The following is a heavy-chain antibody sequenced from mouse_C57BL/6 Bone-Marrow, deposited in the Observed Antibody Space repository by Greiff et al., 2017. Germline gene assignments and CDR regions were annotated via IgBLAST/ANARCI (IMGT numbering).Heavy chain of an antibody. D-gene: IGHD2-3*01. V-gene: IGHV5-6*01. J-gene: IGHJ3*01. CDR2: ISSGGSYT. Sequence: EVKLMESGGDLVKPGGSLKLSCAASGFTFSRYGMSWVRQTPDKRLEWVATISSGGSYTYYPDSVKGRFTISRDNAKNTLYLQMSSLKSEDTAMYYCARWGWLLEAYWGQGTLVTVSA. CDR3: ARWGWLLEAY. CDR1: GFTFSRYG.